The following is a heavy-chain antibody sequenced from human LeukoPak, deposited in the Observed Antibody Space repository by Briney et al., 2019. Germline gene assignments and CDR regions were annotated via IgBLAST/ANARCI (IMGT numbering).Heavy chain of an antibody. CDR1: GFTFRSYG. CDR3: ARDSYYDRFGGAFDI. V-gene: IGHV3-30*03. J-gene: IGHJ3*02. D-gene: IGHD3-22*01. Sequence: GGSLRLSCAASGFTFRSYGMHRVRQAPGKGLEWVAVISYDGSNKHYVDSVKGRFTISRDNSKNTLYLQMNSLRAEDTAVYYCARDSYYDRFGGAFDIWGQGTMVTVSS. CDR2: ISYDGSNK.